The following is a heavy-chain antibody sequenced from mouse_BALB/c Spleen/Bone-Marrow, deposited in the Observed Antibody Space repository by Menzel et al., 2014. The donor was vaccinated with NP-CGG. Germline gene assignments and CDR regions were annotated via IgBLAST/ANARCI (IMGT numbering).Heavy chain of an antibody. CDR2: ISSGGSYT. J-gene: IGHJ1*01. Sequence: EVKLQESGGGLAKPGGSLKLSCAASGFTFSSYAMSWVRQSPEKRLEWVAEISSGGSYTYYPDTVTGRFTISRDNAKNTLYLEMSSLRSEDTAMYYCASKTGTGYWYFDVWGAGTTVTVSS. CDR1: GFTFSSYA. V-gene: IGHV5-9-4*01. D-gene: IGHD4-1*01. CDR3: ASKTGTGYWYFDV.